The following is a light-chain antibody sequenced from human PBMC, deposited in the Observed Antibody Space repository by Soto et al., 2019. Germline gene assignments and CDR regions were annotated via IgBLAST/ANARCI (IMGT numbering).Light chain of an antibody. CDR3: QQYESSPHT. J-gene: IGKJ3*01. V-gene: IGKV3-20*01. CDR2: GAS. CDR1: QSVSGRY. Sequence: EIELTQSPGTLSLSPGERATLSCRASQSVSGRYLAWYQQKPGQAPRLLIEGASSRAAGIPDRFSGSESGPDFTLTISRVEPEDFAIYYCQQYESSPHTFGPGTRVEI.